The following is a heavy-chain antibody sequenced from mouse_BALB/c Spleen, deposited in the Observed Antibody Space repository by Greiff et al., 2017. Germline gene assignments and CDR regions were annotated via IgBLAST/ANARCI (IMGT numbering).Heavy chain of an antibody. J-gene: IGHJ3*01. V-gene: IGHV5-17*02. CDR2: ISSGSSTI. Sequence: QVVESGGGLVQPGGSRKLSCAASGFTFSSFGMHWVRQAPEKGLEWVAYISSGSSTINYADTVKGRFTISRDNPKNTLFLQMTSLRSEDTAMYYCARSLYYDYDWCAYWGQGTLVTVSA. CDR3: ARSLYYDYDWCAY. CDR1: GFTFSSFG. D-gene: IGHD2-4*01.